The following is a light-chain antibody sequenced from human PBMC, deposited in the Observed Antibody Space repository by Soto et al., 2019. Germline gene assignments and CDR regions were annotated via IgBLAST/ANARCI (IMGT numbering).Light chain of an antibody. CDR3: QQYGRSPPYT. Sequence: EIVLTQSPGTLSLSPGERATLSCRASQSVSSSYLAWYQQKPGQAPRLLIYGASSRATGIPDRFSGSGSGTDFTLTISRLEPKDLAVYYCQQYGRSPPYTFGQGTKLEIK. J-gene: IGKJ2*01. V-gene: IGKV3-20*01. CDR1: QSVSSSY. CDR2: GAS.